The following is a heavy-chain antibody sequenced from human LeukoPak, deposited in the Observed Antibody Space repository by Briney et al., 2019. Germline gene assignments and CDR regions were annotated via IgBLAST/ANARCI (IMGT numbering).Heavy chain of an antibody. CDR1: GFTFSSYW. V-gene: IGHV3-7*03. Sequence: GGSLRLSCAASGFTFSSYWMSWVRQAPGKGLEWVANIKQDGSEKYYVDSVKGRFTISRDNAKNSLYLQMNSLRAEDTAVYYCARVMTYYYGSGLVLYLDYWGQGTLVTVSS. D-gene: IGHD3-10*01. CDR3: ARVMTYYYGSGLVLYLDY. CDR2: IKQDGSEK. J-gene: IGHJ4*02.